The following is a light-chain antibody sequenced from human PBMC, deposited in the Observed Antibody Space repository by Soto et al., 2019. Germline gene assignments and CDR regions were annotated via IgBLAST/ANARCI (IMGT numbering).Light chain of an antibody. J-gene: IGKJ5*01. CDR2: TAS. Sequence: IQLTQSPPSLSASVGDRVTITCQASQDIAIYLAWYQQKPGEAPNLLIHTASTLHGGVPSRFSGSGSGTDFTLTITSLQAEDFATYYCQQYYSYPITFGQGTRLEIK. CDR1: QDIAIY. CDR3: QQYYSYPIT. V-gene: IGKV1-9*01.